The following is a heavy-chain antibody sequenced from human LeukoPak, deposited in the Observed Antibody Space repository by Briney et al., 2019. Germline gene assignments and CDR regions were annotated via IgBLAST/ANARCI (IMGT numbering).Heavy chain of an antibody. CDR1: GYSISSGYY. J-gene: IGHJ6*03. CDR2: IYHSGST. Sequence: SETLSLTCAVSGYSISSGYYWGWIRQPPGKGLEWMGSIYHSGSTYYNPSLKSRVTISVDTSKNQFSLKLSSVTAADTAVYYCARLGYDYLLYYYMDVWGKGTTVTVSS. CDR3: ARLGYDYLLYYYMDV. D-gene: IGHD4-11*01. V-gene: IGHV4-38-2*01.